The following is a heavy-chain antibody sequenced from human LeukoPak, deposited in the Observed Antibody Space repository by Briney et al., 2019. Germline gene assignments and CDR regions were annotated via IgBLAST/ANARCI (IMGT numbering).Heavy chain of an antibody. J-gene: IGHJ3*02. CDR3: ARTMVGDDYDAFDI. V-gene: IGHV3-53*01. Sequence: GGSLRLSCAASGVTVSSNYMSWVRQAPGKGLEWVSVLYSRGTTYYADSVKGRFTISRDNSKNSLYLQMNSLRVEDTAVYYCARTMVGDDYDAFDIWGQGTMVTVSS. CDR1: GVTVSSNY. D-gene: IGHD4/OR15-4a*01. CDR2: LYSRGTT.